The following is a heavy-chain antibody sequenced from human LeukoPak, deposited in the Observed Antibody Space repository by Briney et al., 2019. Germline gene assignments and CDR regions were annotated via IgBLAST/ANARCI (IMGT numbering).Heavy chain of an antibody. V-gene: IGHV3-7*01. CDR2: IKEDGSEK. CDR1: GFTFRSYW. CDR3: AKRRGAFRAPLLYYFDY. D-gene: IGHD3-10*01. Sequence: GGSLRLSCAATGFTFRSYWMTWVRQAPGKGLEWVANIKEDGSEKYYVDSVKGRFIISRDNSNSLFLQMNSLRAEDTAVYYCAKRRGAFRAPLLYYFDYWGQGTLVTVSS. J-gene: IGHJ4*02.